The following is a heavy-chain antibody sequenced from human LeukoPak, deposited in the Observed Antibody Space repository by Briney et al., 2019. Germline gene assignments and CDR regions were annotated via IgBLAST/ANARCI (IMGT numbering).Heavy chain of an antibody. D-gene: IGHD6-6*01. Sequence: GGSLRLFCAASGFTFRTYWMSWVRPAPGKGLEWVASINQGGSETYYVESVKGRFTISRDNAMNSFFLQMNSLRAEDTAVYYCARLIGDRTIYDYWGQGTLVTVSS. CDR2: INQGGSET. J-gene: IGHJ4*02. CDR1: GFTFRTYW. V-gene: IGHV3-7*01. CDR3: ARLIGDRTIYDY.